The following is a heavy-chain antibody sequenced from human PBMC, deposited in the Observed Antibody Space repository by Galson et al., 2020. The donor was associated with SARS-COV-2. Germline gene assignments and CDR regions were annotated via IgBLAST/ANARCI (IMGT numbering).Heavy chain of an antibody. CDR2: IYYSGCT. D-gene: IGHD3-3*01. CDR1: GGSISSYY. CDR3: ARREITIFGVDYGMDV. J-gene: IGHJ6*02. V-gene: IGHV4-59*08. Sequence: ETSETLSLTCTVSGGSISSYYWSWIRQPPGKGLEWIGYIYYSGCTNYNPSLKSRVTISVDTSKNQFSLKLSSVTAADTAVYYCARREITIFGVDYGMDVWGQGTTVTVSS.